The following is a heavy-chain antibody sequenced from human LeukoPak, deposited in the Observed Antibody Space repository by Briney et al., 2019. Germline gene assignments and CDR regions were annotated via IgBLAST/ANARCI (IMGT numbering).Heavy chain of an antibody. CDR3: AKVRSAAGTFDY. CDR1: GFTFSSYA. J-gene: IGHJ4*02. CDR2: ISGSGGST. V-gene: IGHV3-23*01. D-gene: IGHD6-13*01. Sequence: GGSLRLSCAASGFTFSSYAMSWARQAPGKGLEWVSAISGSGGSTYYADSVKGRFTISRDNSKNTLYLQMNSLRAEDTAVYYCAKVRSAAGTFDYWGQGTLVTVSS.